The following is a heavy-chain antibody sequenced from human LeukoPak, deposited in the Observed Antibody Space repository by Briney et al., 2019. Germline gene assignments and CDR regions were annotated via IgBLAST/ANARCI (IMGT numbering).Heavy chain of an antibody. CDR2: ISGSGGST. Sequence: GGSLRLSCAASGFTFSSYAMSWVRQAPGKGLEWVSAISGSGGSTYYADSVKGRFTISRDNSKNTLYLQMNGLRAEDTAVYYCAKALMVRGVTNWFDPWGQGTLVTVSS. CDR3: AKALMVRGVTNWFDP. CDR1: GFTFSSYA. V-gene: IGHV3-23*01. J-gene: IGHJ5*02. D-gene: IGHD3-10*01.